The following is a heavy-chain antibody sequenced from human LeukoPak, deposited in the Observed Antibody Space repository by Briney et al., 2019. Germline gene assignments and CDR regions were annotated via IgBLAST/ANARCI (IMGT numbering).Heavy chain of an antibody. CDR2: IYPGDSDT. D-gene: IGHD6-6*01. V-gene: IGHV5-51*07. J-gene: IGHJ3*02. CDR1: GYSFTSYW. Sequence: GESLKISCKGSGYSFTSYWIGWVHQMPGKGLEWMGIIYPGDSDTRYSPSFQGQVTISADKSISTAYLQWSSLKASDTAMYYCARSPSFSLGAFDIWGQGTMVTVSS. CDR3: ARSPSFSLGAFDI.